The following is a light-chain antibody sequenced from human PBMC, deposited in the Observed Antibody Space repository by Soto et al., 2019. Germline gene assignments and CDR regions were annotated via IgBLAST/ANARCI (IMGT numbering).Light chain of an antibody. J-gene: IGKJ1*01. CDR3: MEWSHWPRT. CDR1: QSLVYSDGNSY. CDR2: QVS. Sequence: DVVMTQSPLSLPVTLGQPASISCRSSQSLVYSDGNSYLSWFQQGPGQSPRRLIYQVSNRDSGVPDRFSGSGSGTDYTLKISRVEAEDVGIDYYMEWSHWPRTCGQGTKVELK. V-gene: IGKV2-30*01.